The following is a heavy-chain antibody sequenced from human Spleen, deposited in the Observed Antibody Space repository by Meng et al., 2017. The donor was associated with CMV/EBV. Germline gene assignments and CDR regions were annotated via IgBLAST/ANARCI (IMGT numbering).Heavy chain of an antibody. CDR3: ARNAVGGRQIKPYYFDY. CDR2: INHSGST. V-gene: IGHV4-34*01. J-gene: IGHJ4*02. CDR1: GGSFIGYD. D-gene: IGHD4-23*01. Sequence: VPIQSWGAGVLTPLETLSLTRAVYGGSFIGYDWSGRRQPPGNEVEWIGEINHSGSTNYNPSLKSRVTISVDTSKNQFSLKLSSVTAADTAVYYCARNAVGGRQIKPYYFDYWGQGTLVTVSS.